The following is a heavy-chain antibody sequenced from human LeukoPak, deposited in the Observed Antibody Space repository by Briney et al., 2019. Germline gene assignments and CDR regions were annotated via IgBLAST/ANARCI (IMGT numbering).Heavy chain of an antibody. CDR2: ISPSGNSK. CDR3: VRDFLGESGAGGY. Sequence: GGSLRLSCATSTFTFSSYTMNWVRQAPGKGLEWVSSISPSGNSKYHADSVKGRFTISRVNAENSLYMQMNSLRAEDTGVYYCVRDFLGESGAGGYWGQGTLVTVSS. V-gene: IGHV3-21*01. J-gene: IGHJ4*02. CDR1: TFTFSSYT. D-gene: IGHD3-10*01.